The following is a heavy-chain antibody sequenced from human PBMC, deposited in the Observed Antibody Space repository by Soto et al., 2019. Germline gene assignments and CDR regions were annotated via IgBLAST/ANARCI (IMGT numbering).Heavy chain of an antibody. CDR3: VRGRAAYIVATIFNWFDP. J-gene: IGHJ5*02. CDR2: INHSGST. D-gene: IGHD5-12*01. CDR1: GGSFSGYY. Sequence: PSETLSLTCAVYGGSFSGYYWSWIRQPPGKGLEWIGEINHSGSTNYNPSLKSRVTISVDTSKNQFSLKLSSVTAADTAVYYCVRGRAAYIVATIFNWFDPWGQGTLVTVSS. V-gene: IGHV4-34*01.